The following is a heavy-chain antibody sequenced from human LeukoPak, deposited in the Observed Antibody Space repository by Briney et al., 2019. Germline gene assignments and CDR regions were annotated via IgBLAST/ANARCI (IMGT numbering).Heavy chain of an antibody. CDR1: GFTFSSYA. J-gene: IGHJ4*02. V-gene: IGHV3-23*01. CDR3: VKEYHSRGFGAYFDY. Sequence: GGSLRLSCAASGFTFSSYAMSWVRQAPGKGLEWVSAISGSGGSTYYADSVKGRFTISRDNSKNTLYLQMNSLRAEDTAVYYCVKEYHSRGFGAYFDYWGQGTLVTVSS. D-gene: IGHD3-3*01. CDR2: ISGSGGST.